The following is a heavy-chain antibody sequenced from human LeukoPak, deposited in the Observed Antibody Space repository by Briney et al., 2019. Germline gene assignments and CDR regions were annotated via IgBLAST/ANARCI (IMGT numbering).Heavy chain of an antibody. CDR1: GFTVSSNS. V-gene: IGHV3-66*03. Sequence: GSLRLSCTVSGFTVSSNSKSWVRQAPGKGLEWVSFIYSDNTHYSDSVKGRFTISRDNSKNTVYLQMNSLRPEDTAVYYCTKESSPGDYWGLGTLVTVSS. CDR2: IYSDNT. J-gene: IGHJ4*02. D-gene: IGHD6-6*01. CDR3: TKESSPGDY.